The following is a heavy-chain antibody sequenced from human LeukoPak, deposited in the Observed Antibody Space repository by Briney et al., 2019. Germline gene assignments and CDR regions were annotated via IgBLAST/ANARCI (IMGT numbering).Heavy chain of an antibody. D-gene: IGHD1-26*01. Sequence: ASVKVSCKASGYTFTDYYMHWVRQAPGQGLEWMRWIKPNTGDTNSAQKFQGRVTLTRDTSISAAYMELSNLRSDDTAVYYCARAGTESRWGLPRADYYYMDVWAKGTTVTVSS. CDR2: IKPNTGDT. J-gene: IGHJ6*03. V-gene: IGHV1-2*02. CDR1: GYTFTDYY. CDR3: ARAGTESRWGLPRADYYYMDV.